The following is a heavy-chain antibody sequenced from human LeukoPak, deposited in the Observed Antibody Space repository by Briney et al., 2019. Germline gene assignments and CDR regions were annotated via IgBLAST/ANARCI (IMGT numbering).Heavy chain of an antibody. Sequence: PGVSLRLSCAASGFTFSSNAMSWVRQAPGKGLEWVSGISYSGGSTYYADSVKGRFTISRDNSKNTLYLQMNSLRAEDTAVYYCVRHIAARTPCYFDYWGQGTLVTVS. D-gene: IGHD6-6*01. CDR1: GFTFSSNA. CDR3: VRHIAARTPCYFDY. CDR2: ISYSGGST. J-gene: IGHJ4*02. V-gene: IGHV3-23*01.